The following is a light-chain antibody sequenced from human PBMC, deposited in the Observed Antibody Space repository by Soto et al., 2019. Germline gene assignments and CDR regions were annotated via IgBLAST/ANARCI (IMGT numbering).Light chain of an antibody. CDR2: AAY. J-gene: IGKJ1*01. CDR3: QQYGSSLTWT. CDR1: QSVRDN. Sequence: ETVMTQSPVTLSVSPGERATLSCRASQSVRDNLAWYQQKPGKAPKLLIYAAYTLQSGVPSRFSGSGSGTDFTLTISGLEPEDFAVYYCQQYGSSLTWTFGQGTKVDIK. V-gene: IGKV3-20*01.